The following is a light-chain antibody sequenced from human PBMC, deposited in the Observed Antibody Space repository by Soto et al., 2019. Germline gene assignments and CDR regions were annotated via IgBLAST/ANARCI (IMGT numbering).Light chain of an antibody. CDR1: QSVSSN. CDR2: GAS. J-gene: IGKJ1*01. Sequence: EIVMTQSPATLSVSPGERATLSCRASQSVSSNLAWYQQKPGQAPRLLIYGASTRATGIPARFSGSGSGTDFTLTISSLQSGDFAVYYCQQYNTWPRTFGQGTKVEIK. CDR3: QQYNTWPRT. V-gene: IGKV3-15*01.